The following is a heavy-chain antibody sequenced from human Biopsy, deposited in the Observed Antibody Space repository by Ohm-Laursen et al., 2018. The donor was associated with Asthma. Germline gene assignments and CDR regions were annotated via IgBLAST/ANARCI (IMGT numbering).Heavy chain of an antibody. Sequence: SLRLSCAASGFTFSNYGMHWVRQAPGKGLEWVAVISFDGSNKDYADSVKGRFTISRDNSKNTLHLEMNSLRVEDSAVYYCARESGQDSGGTGAFDRWGQGIMVAVSS. CDR3: ARESGQDSGGTGAFDR. CDR2: ISFDGSNK. V-gene: IGHV3-30*03. J-gene: IGHJ3*02. D-gene: IGHD4-23*01. CDR1: GFTFSNYG.